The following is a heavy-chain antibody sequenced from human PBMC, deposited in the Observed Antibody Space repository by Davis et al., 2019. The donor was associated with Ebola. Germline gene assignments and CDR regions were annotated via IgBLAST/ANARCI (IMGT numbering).Heavy chain of an antibody. D-gene: IGHD2-8*02. V-gene: IGHV5-51*01. J-gene: IGHJ3*02. CDR3: ASLRRTITGMDDAFDI. CDR1: GNSFTSHW. CDR2: IYTGDSDI. Sequence: KVSCKDSGNSFTSHWIGWVRQMPGKGLEWMGIIYTGDSDIRYSPSFRGQVTISADKSTKTAFLVWTGLKASDTAMYYCASLRRTITGMDDAFDIWGQGTMVTVSS.